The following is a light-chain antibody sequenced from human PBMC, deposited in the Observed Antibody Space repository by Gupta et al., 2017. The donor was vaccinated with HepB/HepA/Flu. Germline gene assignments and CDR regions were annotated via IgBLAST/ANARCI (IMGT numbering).Light chain of an antibody. CDR1: SSNIGNND. V-gene: IGLV1-51*02. CDR3: GTWDTSLTIVV. J-gene: IGLJ2*01. CDR2: ENN. Sequence: QSVLTQPPSVSAAPGQTVTISCSGSSSNIGNNDVSWYQQLSGTAPKLLIFENNKRPSGIPDRFSGSKSATSATLGITGLQTGDEADYYCGTWDTSLTIVVLGGGTKLTVL.